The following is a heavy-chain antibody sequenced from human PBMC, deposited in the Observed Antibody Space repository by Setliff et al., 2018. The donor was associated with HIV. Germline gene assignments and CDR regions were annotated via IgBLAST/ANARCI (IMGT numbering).Heavy chain of an antibody. J-gene: IGHJ6*03. CDR3: AGGSGLVYYYYMDV. V-gene: IGHV4-61*08. Sequence: SETLSLTCTVSGGSISSGGYYWSWIRQPPGKGLEWIGYIYYTGSTNYDPSLKSRVTISLDTSKDQFSLKLSSVTAADTAVYYCAGGSGLVYYYYMDVWGKGTTVTVS. D-gene: IGHD3-22*01. CDR1: GGSISSGGYY. CDR2: IYYTGST.